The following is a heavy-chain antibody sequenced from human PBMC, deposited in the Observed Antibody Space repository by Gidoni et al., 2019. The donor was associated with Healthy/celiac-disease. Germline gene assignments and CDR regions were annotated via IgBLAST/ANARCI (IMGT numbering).Heavy chain of an antibody. CDR3: ARNAFGGFDY. CDR1: GFTFSSYW. CDR2: IKQDGSEK. Sequence: EVQPVESGGGLVQPGGSLRLSCAAPGFTFSSYWMSWVRQAPGKGLEWVGNIKQDGSEKYYVDPVKGRFTISRDNAKNSLYLQMNSLRAEDTAVYYCARNAFGGFDYWGRGTLVNVSS. J-gene: IGHJ4*02. V-gene: IGHV3-7*03. D-gene: IGHD3-16*01.